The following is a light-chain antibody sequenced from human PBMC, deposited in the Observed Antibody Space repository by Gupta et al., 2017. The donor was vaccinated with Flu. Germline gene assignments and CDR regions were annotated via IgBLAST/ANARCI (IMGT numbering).Light chain of an antibody. J-gene: IGKJ1*01. CDR1: QSVSSY. CDR2: DAS. V-gene: IGKV3-11*01. CDR3: QQRGNWPT. Sequence: EIGLTQPPATLSLSPGERATLSCRASQSVSSYLAWYQQKPGQAPRLLIYDASSRATGIPARFSGGGSGTDFTLTISSLESEDFAVYYCQQRGNWPTFGQGTKVEVK.